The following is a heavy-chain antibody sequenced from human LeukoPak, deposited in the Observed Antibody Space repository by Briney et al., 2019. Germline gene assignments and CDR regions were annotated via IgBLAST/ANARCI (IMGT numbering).Heavy chain of an antibody. CDR3: ARVARYPKVSPVEDDY. D-gene: IGHD5-24*01. V-gene: IGHV4-34*01. J-gene: IGHJ4*02. CDR2: INHGGST. Sequence: SETLSLTCAVYGGSFSGYYWSWIRQPPGKGLEWIGEINHGGSTNYNPSLKSRVTISVDTSKNPFSLKLSSVTAADTAGYYCARVARYPKVSPVEDDYWGQGTLVTVSS. CDR1: GGSFSGYY.